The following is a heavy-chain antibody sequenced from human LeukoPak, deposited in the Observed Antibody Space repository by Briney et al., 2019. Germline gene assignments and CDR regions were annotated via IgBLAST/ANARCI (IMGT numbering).Heavy chain of an antibody. CDR2: IYYSGST. V-gene: IGHV4-59*08. D-gene: IGHD5-18*01. CDR3: ARHRRYSYGYGFDY. Sequence: PSETLSLTCTVSGGSIGSYYWSWIRQPPGKGLEWIGYIYYSGSTNYNPSLKSRVTISVDTSKNQFSLKLTSMTAADTAVCYCARHRRYSYGYGFDYWGQGTLVTVSS. CDR1: GGSIGSYY. J-gene: IGHJ4*02.